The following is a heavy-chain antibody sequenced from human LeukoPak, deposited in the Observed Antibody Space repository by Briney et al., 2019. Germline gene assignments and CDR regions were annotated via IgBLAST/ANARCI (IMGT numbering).Heavy chain of an antibody. CDR3: AKGRYYDTSGYSG. CDR2: ISGSGGST. V-gene: IGHV3-23*01. D-gene: IGHD3-22*01. J-gene: IGHJ4*02. Sequence: GGSLRLSCAASGFTFSSYAISWVRQAPGKGLEWVSAISGSGGSTFYGDSVKGRFTISGDNSENTLYLQMNSLRAEDTAVYYCAKGRYYDTSGYSGWGQGTLVTVSS. CDR1: GFTFSSYA.